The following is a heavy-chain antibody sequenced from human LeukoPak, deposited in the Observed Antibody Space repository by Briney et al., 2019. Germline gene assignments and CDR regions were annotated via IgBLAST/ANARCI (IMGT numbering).Heavy chain of an antibody. D-gene: IGHD3-22*01. V-gene: IGHV3-9*01. CDR3: AKDVLQNYYDSTPGPMDV. Sequence: GGSLRLSCAASGFTFDDYAMHWVRQAPGKGLEWVSGISWNSGSIVYADSVKGRFTISRDNAKNSLYLQMNSLRAEDTALYYCAKDVLQNYYDSTPGPMDVWGQGTTVTVSS. CDR2: ISWNSGSI. J-gene: IGHJ6*02. CDR1: GFTFDDYA.